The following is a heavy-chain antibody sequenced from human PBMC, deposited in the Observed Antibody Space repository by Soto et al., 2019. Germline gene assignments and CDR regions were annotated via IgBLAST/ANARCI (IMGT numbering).Heavy chain of an antibody. CDR3: ARNVAHGYTENV. D-gene: IGHD5-18*01. CDR2: IYDSGIT. J-gene: IGHJ3*01. V-gene: IGHV4-30-4*01. CDR1: GGSVGSGEYY. Sequence: QVQLQESGPGLVKPSQTLSLACTVSGGSVGSGEYYYSWIRQPPGKGLEWIGYIYDSGITNYTPSLQGRVTMSLDRSNNQVSLKLSSVTAADTAVYFCARNVAHGYTENVWGQGTMVTGSS.